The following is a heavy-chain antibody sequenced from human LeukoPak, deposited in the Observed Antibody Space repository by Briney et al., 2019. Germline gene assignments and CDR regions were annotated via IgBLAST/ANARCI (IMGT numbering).Heavy chain of an antibody. J-gene: IGHJ4*02. CDR3: ARAFGNYYDSSGYNFDY. CDR1: GGSVSSGIYY. V-gene: IGHV4-61*01. CDR2: ISYSGRT. D-gene: IGHD3-22*01. Sequence: ASETLSLTCTVSGGSVSSGIYYWSWIRQPPGKGLEWIGYISYSGRTNYNPSLKSRVTTSVDTSKNQFSLKLSSVTAADTAMYHCARAFGNYYDSSGYNFDYWGQGTLVTVS.